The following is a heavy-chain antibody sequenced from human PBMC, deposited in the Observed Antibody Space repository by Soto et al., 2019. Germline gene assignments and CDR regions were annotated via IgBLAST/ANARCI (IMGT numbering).Heavy chain of an antibody. CDR2: IIPIFGTA. CDR3: ARVTDSSGYYSYYYYYGMDV. D-gene: IGHD3-22*01. V-gene: IGHV1-69*13. Sequence: SVKVSCKASGGTFSSYAISWVRQAPGQGLEWMGGIIPIFGTANYAQKFQGRVTITADESTSTAYMELSSLRSEDTAVYYCARVTDSSGYYSYYYYYGMDVWGQGTTVTVSS. CDR1: GGTFSSYA. J-gene: IGHJ6*02.